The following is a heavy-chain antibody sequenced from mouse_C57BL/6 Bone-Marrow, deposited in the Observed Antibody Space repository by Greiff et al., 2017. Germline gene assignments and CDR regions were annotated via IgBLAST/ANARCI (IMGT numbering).Heavy chain of an antibody. Sequence: EVKLMESGGGLVQPKGSLTLSCAASGFSFNTYAMNWVRQAPGKGLEWVARIRSKSNNYATYYADSVKDRFTISRDDSESMLYLQMNNLKTEDTAMYYCVGAWFAYWGQGTLVTVSA. J-gene: IGHJ3*01. CDR3: VGAWFAY. CDR2: IRSKSNNYAT. V-gene: IGHV10-1*01. CDR1: GFSFNTYA.